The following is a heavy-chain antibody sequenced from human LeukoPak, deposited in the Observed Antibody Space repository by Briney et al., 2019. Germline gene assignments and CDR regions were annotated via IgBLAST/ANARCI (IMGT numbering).Heavy chain of an antibody. J-gene: IGHJ6*03. CDR3: ARCYGSGSYCRKKYYYYYMDV. CDR2: IYPTDSDT. CDR1: GLRFTTYW. V-gene: IGHV5-51*01. Sequence: GESLKISCKGSGLRFTTYWIGWVRQMPGKGLEWMGVIYPTDSDTRYSPSFQGQVTISADKSITTAYLQWRSLKASDTAMYYCARCYGSGSYCRKKYYYYYMDVWGKGTTVTVSS. D-gene: IGHD3-10*01.